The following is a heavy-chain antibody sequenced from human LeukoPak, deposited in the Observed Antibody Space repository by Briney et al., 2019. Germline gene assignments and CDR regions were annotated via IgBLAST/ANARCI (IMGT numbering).Heavy chain of an antibody. J-gene: IGHJ4*02. D-gene: IGHD3-22*01. CDR2: INPIFGTP. Sequence: SVKVSCKASGGTLSSYAISWVRQAPGQGLECMGGINPIFGTPDYAQKFQDRVTITTDESTRTVYMELSSLRSEDTAVYYCARRNRFSYDSAWDWGQGTLVTVSS. V-gene: IGHV1-69*05. CDR3: ARRNRFSYDSAWD. CDR1: GGTLSSYA.